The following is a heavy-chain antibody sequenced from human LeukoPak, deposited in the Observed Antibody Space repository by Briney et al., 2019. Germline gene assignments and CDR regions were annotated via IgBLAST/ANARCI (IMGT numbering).Heavy chain of an antibody. CDR2: INPNSGGT. V-gene: IGHV1-2*02. CDR1: GYTFTGYY. Sequence: ASVKVSCKASGYTFTGYYMHWVRQAPGQGLEWLGWINPNSGGTNYAQKFQGRVTMTRDTSISTAYMELSRLRSDDTAVYYCARNSQGGYDFYWFDPWGQGTLVTVSS. J-gene: IGHJ5*02. D-gene: IGHD5-12*01. CDR3: ARNSQGGYDFYWFDP.